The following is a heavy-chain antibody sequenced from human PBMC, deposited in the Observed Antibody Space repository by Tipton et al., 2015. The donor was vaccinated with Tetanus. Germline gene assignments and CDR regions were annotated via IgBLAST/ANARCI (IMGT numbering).Heavy chain of an antibody. D-gene: IGHD1-1*01. V-gene: IGHV6-1*01. Sequence: GLVKPSQTLSLTCAISGDSVSSNTATWHWIRQSPSRGLEWLGRTYYRSKWYNDYAVSAKGRITVTPDTSKNQFSLQLKSVTPDDTAVYYCVRDPGIGTVDLWGQGILVTVSS. CDR3: VRDPGIGTVDL. CDR1: GDSVSSNTAT. J-gene: IGHJ5*02. CDR2: TYYRSKWYN.